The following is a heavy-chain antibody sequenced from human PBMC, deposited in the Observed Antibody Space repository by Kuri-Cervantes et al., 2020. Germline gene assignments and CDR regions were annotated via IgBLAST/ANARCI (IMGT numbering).Heavy chain of an antibody. V-gene: IGHV4-34*01. J-gene: IGHJ5*01. CDR2: INHSGST. D-gene: IGHD6-6*01. CDR3: ARHSGPYSSSWFDS. CDR1: GGSSSDSY. Sequence: SQTLSLTCGVFGGSSSDSYWRWIRQPPGKGLEWIGEINHSGSTNYNPSLKSRVTISVDKSKNQFSLKVNSVTAADTAVYYCARHSGPYSSSWFDSWGQGILVTVSS.